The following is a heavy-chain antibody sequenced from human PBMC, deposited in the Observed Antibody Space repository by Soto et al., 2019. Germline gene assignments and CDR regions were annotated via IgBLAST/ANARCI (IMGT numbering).Heavy chain of an antibody. CDR3: ARETRYYDFWSVYPSDYYYGMDV. J-gene: IGHJ6*02. D-gene: IGHD3-3*01. V-gene: IGHV4-59*01. CDR2: IYYSGST. CDR1: GGYISSYD. Sequence: PSVTLSLTCTVAGGYISSYDGSWIRQPPGKGLEWIGYIYYSGSTNYNPSLKSRVTISVDTSKNQFSLKLSSVTAADTAVYYCARETRYYDFWSVYPSDYYYGMDVWGQGTTVTSP.